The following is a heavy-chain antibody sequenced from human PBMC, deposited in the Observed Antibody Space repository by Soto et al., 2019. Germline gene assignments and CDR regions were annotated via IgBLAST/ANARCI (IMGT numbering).Heavy chain of an antibody. J-gene: IGHJ6*03. CDR2: ISSSSSII. D-gene: IGHD3-10*01. V-gene: IGHV3-48*01. CDR3: ARAPGVVDYMDV. Sequence: EVQLVESGGGLVQPGGSLRLSCAASGFTFSRYSMNWVRQAPGKGLEWVSYISSSSSIIYYADSVKGRFTISRDNAKNSLYLQMNSLRAEDTAVYYCARAPGVVDYMDVWGNGTTVTVSS. CDR1: GFTFSRYS.